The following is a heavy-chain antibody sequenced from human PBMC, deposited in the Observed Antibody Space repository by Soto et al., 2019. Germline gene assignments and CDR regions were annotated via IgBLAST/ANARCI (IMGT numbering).Heavy chain of an antibody. CDR1: GNTFASHG. CDR2: ISGFNGQT. V-gene: IGHV1-18*01. J-gene: IGHJ5*02. CDR3: AFVDPRAVEVVRVS. D-gene: IGHD3-10*01. Sequence: ASVKVSCKASGNTFASHGFSWVRQAPGQGFEWMGWISGFNGQTNYALKFQGRVTLTTDTSTSTAYMELRSLRSDDTALYFCAFVDPRAVEVVRVSWGEGPLVTVPQ.